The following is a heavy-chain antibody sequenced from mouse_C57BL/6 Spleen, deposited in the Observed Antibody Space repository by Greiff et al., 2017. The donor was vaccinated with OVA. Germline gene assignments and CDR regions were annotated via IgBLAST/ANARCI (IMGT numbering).Heavy chain of an antibody. Sequence: EVKLQQSGPELVKPGASVKISCKASGYTFTDYYMNWVKQSHGKSLEWIGDINPNNGGTSYNQKFKGKATLTVDKSSSTAYMELRSLTSEDSAVYYCARLSYYGDYYAMDYWGQGTSVTVSS. D-gene: IGHD1-1*01. CDR2: INPNNGGT. CDR1: GYTFTDYY. V-gene: IGHV1-26*01. CDR3: ARLSYYGDYYAMDY. J-gene: IGHJ4*01.